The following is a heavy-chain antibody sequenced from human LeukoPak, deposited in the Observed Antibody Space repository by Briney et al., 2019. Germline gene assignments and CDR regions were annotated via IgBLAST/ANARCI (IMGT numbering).Heavy chain of an antibody. CDR2: ISWNSGSI. CDR1: GFTFDDYA. D-gene: IGHD6-6*01. J-gene: IGHJ3*02. CDR3: AKDIDSSSGSYAFDI. Sequence: PGGSLRLSCAASGFTFDDYAMHWVRQAPGKGLEWVSGISWNSGSIGYADSVKGRFTISRDNAKNSLYLQMNSLRAEDTALYYCAKDIDSSSGSYAFDIWGQGTMVTVSS. V-gene: IGHV3-9*01.